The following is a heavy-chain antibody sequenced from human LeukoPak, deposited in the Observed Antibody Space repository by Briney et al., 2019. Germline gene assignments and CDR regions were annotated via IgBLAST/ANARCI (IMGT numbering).Heavy chain of an antibody. D-gene: IGHD3-10*01. CDR1: GFTFSSYG. J-gene: IGHJ6*02. CDR3: AKDQNTMVRGVPYYYYGMDV. CDR2: ISYDGSNK. V-gene: IGHV3-30*18. Sequence: AGSLRLSCAASGFTFSSYGMPWVGQAPGKGLEGVAVISYDGSNKYYADSVKGRFTISRDNSKNTLYLQMNSLRAEDTAVYYCAKDQNTMVRGVPYYYYGMDVWGQGTTVTVSS.